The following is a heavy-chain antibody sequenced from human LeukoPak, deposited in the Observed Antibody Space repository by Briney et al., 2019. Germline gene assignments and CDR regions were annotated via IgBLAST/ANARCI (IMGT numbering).Heavy chain of an antibody. CDR3: AKDATRKYCSSVSCSYWFDP. J-gene: IGHJ5*02. CDR2: IRYDGSNA. Sequence: SGGSLRLSCAASGFTFSNSGMHWVRQAPGKGMEWVAFIRYDGSNAYYTDSVEGRFTISRDNSKNSLYLQMNSLRGEDTAVYSCAKDATRKYCSSVSCSYWFDPWGQGTLVTASS. V-gene: IGHV3-30*02. CDR1: GFTFSNSG. D-gene: IGHD2-2*01.